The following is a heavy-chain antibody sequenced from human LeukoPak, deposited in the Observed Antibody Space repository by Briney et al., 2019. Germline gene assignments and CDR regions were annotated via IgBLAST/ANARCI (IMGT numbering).Heavy chain of an antibody. CDR3: ARDGGYPWDV. J-gene: IGHJ6*02. Sequence: GGSLRLSCAASGFTFSSYEMNWVRQAPGKELEWVSYISSSGSTIYYADPVKGRFTISRDNAKNSLYLQMNSLRAEDTAVYYCARDGGYPWDVWGQGTTVTVSS. D-gene: IGHD1-26*01. CDR2: ISSSGSTI. V-gene: IGHV3-48*03. CDR1: GFTFSSYE.